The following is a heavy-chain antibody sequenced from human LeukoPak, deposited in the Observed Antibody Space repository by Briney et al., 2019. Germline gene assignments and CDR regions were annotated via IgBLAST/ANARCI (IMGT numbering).Heavy chain of an antibody. V-gene: IGHV1-8*01. CDR2: MNPNSGNT. Sequence: ASVKVSCKASGYTFTSYDINWVRQATGQGLEWMGWMNPNSGNTGYAQKFQGRVTMTRDTSTSTVYMELSSLRSEDTAVYYCARDQGPNDFWSGYYYYYGMDVWGQGTTVTVSS. CDR1: GYTFTSYD. J-gene: IGHJ6*02. CDR3: ARDQGPNDFWSGYYYYYGMDV. D-gene: IGHD3-3*01.